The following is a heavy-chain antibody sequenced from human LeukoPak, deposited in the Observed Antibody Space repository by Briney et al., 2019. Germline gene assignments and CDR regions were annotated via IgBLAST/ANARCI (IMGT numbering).Heavy chain of an antibody. CDR3: VALIRGLGY. J-gene: IGHJ4*02. V-gene: IGHV3-72*01. D-gene: IGHD3-10*01. CDR2: SRNRAHSYST. CDR1: GLTLSDHY. Sequence: GGSLRLSCAASGLTLSDHYMDWVRQAPGKGLDWIGRSRNRAHSYSTEYAASVKGRFTVSRADSENSLYLQMNSLKTDDTAVYYCVALIRGLGYWGQGTLVTVSS.